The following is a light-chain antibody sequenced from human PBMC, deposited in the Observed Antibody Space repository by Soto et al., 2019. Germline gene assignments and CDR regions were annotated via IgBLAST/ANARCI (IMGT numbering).Light chain of an antibody. Sequence: EIVLTQSPGTLSLSPGERATLSFSSIQSIITNYLAWYRQKPGQAPRLLIYGASNRATGIPARFSGSGSGTDFTLTISSLEPEDFAVYYCQQRSNWPPWTFGQGTKVDIK. CDR1: QSIITNY. CDR3: QQRSNWPPWT. CDR2: GAS. V-gene: IGKV3-11*01. J-gene: IGKJ1*01.